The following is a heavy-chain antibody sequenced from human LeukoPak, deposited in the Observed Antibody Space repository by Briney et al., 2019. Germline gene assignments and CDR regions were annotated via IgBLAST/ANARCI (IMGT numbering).Heavy chain of an antibody. Sequence: GGSLRLSCAASGFTFSSYSMNWVRQAPGKGLEWVSYISSSGSTIYYADSVKGRFTISRDNAKNSLYLQMNSLRAEDTAVYYCARARTYCGGDCYWNDAFDIWGQGTMVTVSS. J-gene: IGHJ3*02. V-gene: IGHV3-48*04. CDR3: ARARTYCGGDCYWNDAFDI. CDR1: GFTFSSYS. D-gene: IGHD2-21*02. CDR2: ISSSGSTI.